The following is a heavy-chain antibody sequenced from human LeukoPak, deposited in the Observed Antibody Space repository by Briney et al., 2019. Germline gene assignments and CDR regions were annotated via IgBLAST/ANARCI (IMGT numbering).Heavy chain of an antibody. CDR2: IHTSGST. Sequence: SETLSLTCTVSGGSISSGTYYWSWIRQPAGQGLEWIGHIHTSGSTNYNPSLKSRVTISVDTSKNQFSLKLSSVTAADTAVYYCARVWSGYFDYWGQGTLVTVSS. D-gene: IGHD3-3*01. J-gene: IGHJ4*02. V-gene: IGHV4-61*09. CDR3: ARVWSGYFDY. CDR1: GGSISSGTYY.